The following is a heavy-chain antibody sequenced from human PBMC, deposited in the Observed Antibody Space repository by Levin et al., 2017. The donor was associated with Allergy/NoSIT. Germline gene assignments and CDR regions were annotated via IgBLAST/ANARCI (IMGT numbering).Heavy chain of an antibody. CDR2: IYSGGST. V-gene: IGHV3-53*01. Sequence: PGGSLRLSCAASGFIVSSNYMSWVRQAPGKGLEWVSVIYSGGSTYYADSVKGRFTISRDNSKNTLYLQMNSLRAEDTAVYYCAREYLTSGSRMDVWGQGTAVTVSS. CDR1: GFIVSSNY. D-gene: IGHD3-10*01. J-gene: IGHJ6*02. CDR3: AREYLTSGSRMDV.